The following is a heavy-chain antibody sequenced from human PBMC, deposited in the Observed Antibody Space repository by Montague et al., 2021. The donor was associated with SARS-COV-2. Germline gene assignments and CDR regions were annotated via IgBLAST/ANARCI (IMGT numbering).Heavy chain of an antibody. CDR1: GFSVSNTH. V-gene: IGHV3-66*01. CDR2: SHTGDST. J-gene: IGHJ4*02. Sequence: SLRLSCAASGFSVSNTHMSWVRQAPGKGLEWVSSSHTGDSTYYAESVKGRCTFSRDISRNTVDLQMNGLRPEDTAGYYCARGMFSASSGGPGYYFDYWGQGALVTVFS. CDR3: ARGMFSASSGGPGYYFDY. D-gene: IGHD3-10*02.